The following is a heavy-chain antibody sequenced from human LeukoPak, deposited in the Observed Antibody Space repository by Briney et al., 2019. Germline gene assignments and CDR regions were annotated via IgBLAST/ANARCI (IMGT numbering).Heavy chain of an antibody. V-gene: IGHV4-34*01. Sequence: SETLSLTCAVYGGSFSGYYWSWIRQPPGKGLEWIGEINHSGGTNYNPSLKSRVTISVDTSKSQFSLKLSSVTAADTAVYFCARGKFGAGSYYSDYYYYYMDVWGKGTTVTVSS. CDR1: GGSFSGYY. CDR3: ARGKFGAGSYYSDYYYYYMDV. J-gene: IGHJ6*03. CDR2: INHSGGT. D-gene: IGHD1-26*01.